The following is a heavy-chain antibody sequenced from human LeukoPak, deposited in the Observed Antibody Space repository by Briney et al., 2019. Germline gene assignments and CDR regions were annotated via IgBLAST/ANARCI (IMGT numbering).Heavy chain of an antibody. V-gene: IGHV4-30-2*01. D-gene: IGHD6-6*01. CDR3: ARYISSSSWYFDY. CDR1: GGSISSGGYS. CDR2: IYHSGST. J-gene: IGHJ4*02. Sequence: SQTLSLTCAVSGGSISSGGYSWSWIRQPPGKGLEWIVYIYHSGSTYYNPSLKRRVTITVDRSKHQFSTKLSSVTGADTAVYYCARYISSSSWYFDYWGQGTLVTVSS.